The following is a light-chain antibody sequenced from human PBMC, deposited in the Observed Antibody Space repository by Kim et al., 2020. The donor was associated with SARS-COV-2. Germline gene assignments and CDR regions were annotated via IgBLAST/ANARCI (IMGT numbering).Light chain of an antibody. V-gene: IGKV4-1*01. CDR2: WAS. Sequence: DIVMTQSPDSLAVSLGERATMNCKSSQSVLYSSNNKSYLAWYQQKPGQPPKLLIYWASTRESGVPDRFSGSGSGTDFTLTISSLQAEDVAVYYCQQYYSTPWTFGQGTKVDIK. J-gene: IGKJ1*01. CDR3: QQYYSTPWT. CDR1: QSVLYSSNNKSY.